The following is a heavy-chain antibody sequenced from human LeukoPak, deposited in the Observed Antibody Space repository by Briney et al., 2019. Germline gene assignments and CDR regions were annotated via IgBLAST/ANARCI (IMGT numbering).Heavy chain of an antibody. V-gene: IGHV1-69*13. Sequence: SVKVSCKASGGTFSSYAISWVRQAPGQGREWMGGIIPIFGTANYAQKFQGRVTITADESTSTAYMELSSLRSDDTAVYYCARLRSYSGSYGYDYWRQGTLVTVSS. D-gene: IGHD1-26*01. CDR2: IIPIFGTA. CDR1: GGTFSSYA. CDR3: ARLRSYSGSYGYDY. J-gene: IGHJ4*02.